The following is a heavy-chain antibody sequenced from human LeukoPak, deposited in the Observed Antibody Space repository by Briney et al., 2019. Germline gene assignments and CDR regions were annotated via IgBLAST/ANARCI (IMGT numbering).Heavy chain of an antibody. J-gene: IGHJ4*02. CDR2: ISGNGGST. CDR1: GFTFSSYA. Sequence: GGSLRLSCAASGFTFSSYAMSWVRQAPGKGLEWVSAISGNGGSTYYADSVKGRFTISRDNSKNTLYLQMNSPRAEDTAVYYCAKDGTYYDSSGYYYGSYFDYWGQGTLVTVSS. D-gene: IGHD3-22*01. CDR3: AKDGTYYDSSGYYYGSYFDY. V-gene: IGHV3-23*01.